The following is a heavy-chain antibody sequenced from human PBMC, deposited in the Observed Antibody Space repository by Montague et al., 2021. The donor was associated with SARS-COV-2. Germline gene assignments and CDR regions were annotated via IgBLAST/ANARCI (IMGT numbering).Heavy chain of an antibody. D-gene: IGHD6-6*01. CDR3: ARTPTRPLSLDS. Sequence: SETRSLTCAVSGGSITGFSWSWVRQPAGKGLEWIGRVTTSGTTNYSPSRRSRVTMSVDTSKNQFSPNLNSVTAADTAIYYCARTPTRPLSLDSWGQGTLVTVSS. J-gene: IGHJ4*02. CDR1: GGSITGFS. CDR2: VTTSGTT. V-gene: IGHV4-4*07.